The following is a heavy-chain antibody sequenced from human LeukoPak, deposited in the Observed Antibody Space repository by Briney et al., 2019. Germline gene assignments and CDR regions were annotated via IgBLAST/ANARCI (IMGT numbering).Heavy chain of an antibody. CDR1: GFSLSTSGVG. V-gene: IGHV2-5*02. D-gene: IGHD2-15*01. CDR2: IYWDDDK. CDR3: AHLGYCSGGSCLVFDY. Sequence: SGPTLVKPTQTLTLTCTFSGFSLSTSGVGVGWIRQPPGKALEWLALIYWDDDKRYSPSLKSRLTITKDTSKNQEVLTMTNMDPVDTATYYCAHLGYCSGGSCLVFDYWGQGTLVTVSS. J-gene: IGHJ4*02.